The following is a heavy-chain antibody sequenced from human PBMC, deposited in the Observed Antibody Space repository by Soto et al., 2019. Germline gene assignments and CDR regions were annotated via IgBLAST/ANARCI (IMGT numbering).Heavy chain of an antibody. CDR2: ISGSGGST. J-gene: IGHJ4*02. D-gene: IGHD2-2*01. CDR3: AKGSRYCSSTSCYSDY. Sequence: EVQLLESGGGLVQPGGSLRLSCAASGFTFSSYAMSWVRQAPGKGLEWVSAISGSGGSTYYADSVKGRFTISRDNSKNTLYLQMNSLRAEDTAVYYCAKGSRYCSSTSCYSDYCGQGTLVTVSS. V-gene: IGHV3-23*01. CDR1: GFTFSSYA.